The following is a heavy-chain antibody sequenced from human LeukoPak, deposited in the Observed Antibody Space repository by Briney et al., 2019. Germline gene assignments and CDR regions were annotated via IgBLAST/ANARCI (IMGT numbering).Heavy chain of an antibody. J-gene: IGHJ3*02. CDR2: IKKDGSEK. V-gene: IGHV3-7*04. CDR3: ARVLLIPSYAFDI. Sequence: PGGSLRLSYAAPGFTFCNNCMTWVREAPGKGLEWVANIKKDGSEKYYVASVKGRFTISRDNAKNTLYLQMNSLRAEDTAVYYCARVLLIPSYAFDIWGQGTMVTVSS. CDR1: GFTFCNNC. D-gene: IGHD2/OR15-2a*01.